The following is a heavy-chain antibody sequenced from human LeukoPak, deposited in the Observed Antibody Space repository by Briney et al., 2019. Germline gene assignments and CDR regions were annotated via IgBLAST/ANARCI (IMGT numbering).Heavy chain of an antibody. J-gene: IGHJ5*01. V-gene: IGHV3-48*03. CDR3: ARSSGSYRPFDS. CDR2: ISHTGDIK. D-gene: IGHD3-22*01. CDR1: GFIFSSFE. Sequence: QPGGSLRLSCAASGFIFSSFEMNWVRQAPGKGLEWVSHISHTGDIKYAGSVKGRFTISRDNSKNSQYLQMTSLRAEDTAVYYCARSSGSYRPFDSWGQGTLVTVSS.